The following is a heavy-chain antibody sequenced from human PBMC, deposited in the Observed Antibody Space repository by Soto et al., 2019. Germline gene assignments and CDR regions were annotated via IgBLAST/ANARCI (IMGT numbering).Heavy chain of an antibody. J-gene: IGHJ5*02. CDR3: ASLVGWSNYNYFGP. D-gene: IGHD6-19*01. CDR1: GGSISGTTFY. V-gene: IGHV4-39*01. CDR2: ISYRGST. Sequence: PSETLSLTCSVSGGSISGTTFYWGWLRQPPRQGLELIGSISYRGSTSYNPSLKSRVTISVDTSKNQFSLRLTSVTAADTAVYYCASLVGWSNYNYFGPWGKVTRGTVSS.